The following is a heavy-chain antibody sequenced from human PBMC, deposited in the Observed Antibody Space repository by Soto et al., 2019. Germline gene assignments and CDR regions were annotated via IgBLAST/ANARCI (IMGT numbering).Heavy chain of an antibody. V-gene: IGHV1-46*01. CDR2: VNPSGGHT. Sequence: QVQLMQSGAEVKKPGASVKVSCKASGDTFSDYYIHWVRQAPGQGLEWMGTVNPSGGHTTYSQYFLGRVTMTRDTSTSTLHMELTSLTSEDTAVYYCARGGHVVVVTAALDYWGQGTLVTVSS. J-gene: IGHJ4*02. D-gene: IGHD2-21*02. CDR3: ARGGHVVVVTAALDY. CDR1: GDTFSDYY.